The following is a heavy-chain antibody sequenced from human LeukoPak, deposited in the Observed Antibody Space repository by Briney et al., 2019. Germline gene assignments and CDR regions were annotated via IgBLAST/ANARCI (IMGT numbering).Heavy chain of an antibody. Sequence: GGSLRLSCAASGFTLGKHWMTWVRQAPGKGLECVAIIKQDGSEKYYVNSVKGRFTISRDNAKNSLYLQMNSLRVEDTAVYYCGREWAVDFWGQGTLVTVSS. J-gene: IGHJ4*02. V-gene: IGHV3-7*01. CDR2: IKQDGSEK. CDR3: GREWAVDF. CDR1: GFTLGKHW.